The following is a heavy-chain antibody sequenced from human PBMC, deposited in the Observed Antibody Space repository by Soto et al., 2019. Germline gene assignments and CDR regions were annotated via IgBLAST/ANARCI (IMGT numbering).Heavy chain of an antibody. CDR3: AREGGYSRGWYGYYYYYYMDV. V-gene: IGHV3-33*01. CDR2: IWYDGSNK. D-gene: IGHD6-19*01. J-gene: IGHJ6*03. Sequence: QVQLVESGGGVVQPGRSLRLSCAASGFTFSSYGMHWVRQAPGKGLEWVAVIWYDGSNKYYADSVKGRFTISRDNSKNTLYLQMNSLRAEDTAVYYCAREGGYSRGWYGYYYYYYMDVWGKGTTVTVSS. CDR1: GFTFSSYG.